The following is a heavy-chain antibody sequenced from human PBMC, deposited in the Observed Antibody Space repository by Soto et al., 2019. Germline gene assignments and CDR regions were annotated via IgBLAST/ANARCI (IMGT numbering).Heavy chain of an antibody. CDR1: GGSISSSSYY. Sequence: SETLSLTCTVSGGSISSSSYYWGWIRQPPGKGLEWIGSIYYSGSTYYNPSLKSRVTISVDTSKNQFSLKLSSVTAADTAVYYCVGTAAGPYLYYYYGMDVWGQGTTVTSP. D-gene: IGHD6-13*01. J-gene: IGHJ6*02. CDR3: VGTAAGPYLYYYYGMDV. CDR2: IYYSGST. V-gene: IGHV4-39*01.